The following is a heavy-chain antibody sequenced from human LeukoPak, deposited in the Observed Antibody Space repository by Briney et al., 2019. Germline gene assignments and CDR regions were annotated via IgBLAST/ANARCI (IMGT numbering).Heavy chain of an antibody. D-gene: IGHD1-1*01. CDR2: IYYSGST. Sequence: SETLSLTCTVSGGSISSSSYYWGWIRQPPGKGLEWIGSIYYSGSTYYNPSLKSRVTISVDKSKNQFSLKLSSVTAADTAVYYCATSAVQLERRARWFDPWGQGTLVTVSS. J-gene: IGHJ5*02. CDR1: GGSISSSSYY. V-gene: IGHV4-39*07. CDR3: ATSAVQLERRARWFDP.